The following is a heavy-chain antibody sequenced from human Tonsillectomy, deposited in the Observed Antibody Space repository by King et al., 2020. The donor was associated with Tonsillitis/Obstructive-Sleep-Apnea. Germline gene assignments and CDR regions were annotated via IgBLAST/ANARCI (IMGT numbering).Heavy chain of an antibody. D-gene: IGHD2/OR15-2a*01. CDR3: ARGRPFYDFHR. Sequence: VQLVESGGALIQPGGSLRLSCAASGFTVSTSYMSWLRQGPGKGLEWVSVLYSGGGTYYADSVKGQFTISSDNYTNTLYLQMNSVRAEETAVYYCARGRPFYDFHRWGQGTLVTVSS. V-gene: IGHV3-53*01. CDR2: LYSGGGT. J-gene: IGHJ4*02. CDR1: GFTVSTSY.